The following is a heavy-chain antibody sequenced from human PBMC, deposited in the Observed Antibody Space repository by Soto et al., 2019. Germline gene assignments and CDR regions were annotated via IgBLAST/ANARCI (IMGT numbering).Heavy chain of an antibody. CDR2: IYNGGTT. J-gene: IGHJ4*02. CDR3: ATGHCSGGPCYQGGVEY. D-gene: IGHD2-15*01. CDR1: GGSISSYY. Sequence: SQTLSLTCTVSGGSISSYYWSWIRQPPGKGLEWIGYIYNGGTTHYNPSLKSRVTISVDRTKNQFSLKLTSVTAADTAVYYCATGHCSGGPCYQGGVEYWGQGTLVTVSS. V-gene: IGHV4-59*12.